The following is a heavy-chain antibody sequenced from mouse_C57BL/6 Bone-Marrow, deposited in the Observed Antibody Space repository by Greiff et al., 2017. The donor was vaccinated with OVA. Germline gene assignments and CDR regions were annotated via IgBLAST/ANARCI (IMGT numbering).Heavy chain of an antibody. J-gene: IGHJ2*01. CDR3: GRAQATFDY. CDR1: GYSFTGYY. Sequence: VQLQQSGPELVKPGASVKISCKASGYSFTGYYMNWVKQSPEKSLEWIGEINPSTGGTTYNQKFKSKATLTVDTSSSTAYMQLSSLTSEDSAVYYCGRAQATFDYWGQGTTLTVSS. D-gene: IGHD3-2*02. V-gene: IGHV1-42*01. CDR2: INPSTGGT.